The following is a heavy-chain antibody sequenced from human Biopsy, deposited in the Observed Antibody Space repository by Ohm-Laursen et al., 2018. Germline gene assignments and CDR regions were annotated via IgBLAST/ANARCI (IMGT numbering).Heavy chain of an antibody. CDR1: GYSFTSYY. V-gene: IGHV1-46*01. D-gene: IGHD6-19*01. CDR3: ARNTGWYGDLYYFDY. J-gene: IGHJ4*02. Sequence: ASVKVSCKTSGYSFTSYYMHWVRQAPGQGLEWMGMINPSGSTTSYPQIFQGRVTMTRDTSKSTVYMELSSLRSADTAVYFCARNTGWYGDLYYFDYWGQGTLVTVSS. CDR2: INPSGSTT.